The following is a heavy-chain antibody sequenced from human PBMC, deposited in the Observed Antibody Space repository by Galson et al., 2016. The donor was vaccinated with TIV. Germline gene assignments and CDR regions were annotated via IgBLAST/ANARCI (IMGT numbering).Heavy chain of an antibody. J-gene: IGHJ6*02. V-gene: IGHV1-18*04. CDR2: ISAYNGDI. CDR3: ATELYCSSISCYYYYGLDV. Sequence: SVKVSCKASGYSFLSYSMTWVRQAPGRGLEWLGWISAYNGDIKSARKFQGRVTMTTDTSTNTAYMELRSLGSDDTAVYYCATELYCSSISCYYYYGLDVWGHGTTVTVSS. D-gene: IGHD2-2*01. CDR1: GYSFLSYS.